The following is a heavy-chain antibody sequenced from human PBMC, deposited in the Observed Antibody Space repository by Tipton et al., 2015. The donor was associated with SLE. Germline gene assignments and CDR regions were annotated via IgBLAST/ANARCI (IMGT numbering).Heavy chain of an antibody. CDR3: ARAAFGVVILTYYFDY. CDR2: ISSSGSTI. Sequence: SLRLSCAASGFTFSDYYMSWIRRAPGKGLEWVSYISSSGSTIYYADSVKGRFTLSRDNAKNSLYLQMNSLRAEDTAVYYCARAAFGVVILTYYFDYWGQGTLVTVSS. V-gene: IGHV3-11*04. CDR1: GFTFSDYY. J-gene: IGHJ4*02. D-gene: IGHD3-3*01.